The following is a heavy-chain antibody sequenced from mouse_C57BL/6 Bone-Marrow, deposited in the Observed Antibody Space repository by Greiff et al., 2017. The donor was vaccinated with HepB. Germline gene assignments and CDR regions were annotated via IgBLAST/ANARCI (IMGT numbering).Heavy chain of an antibody. D-gene: IGHD1-3*01. CDR3: ARLTPYWYFDV. J-gene: IGHJ1*03. CDR1: GFTFSDYG. Sequence: DVKLVESGGGLVQPGGSLTLSCAASGFTFSDYGMAWVRQAPRKGPEWVAFISNLAYSIYYAATVTGRFTISRENAKNTLYLEMSSLRSEDTAMYYCARLTPYWYFDVWGTGTPVTVSS. V-gene: IGHV5-15*01. CDR2: ISNLAYSI.